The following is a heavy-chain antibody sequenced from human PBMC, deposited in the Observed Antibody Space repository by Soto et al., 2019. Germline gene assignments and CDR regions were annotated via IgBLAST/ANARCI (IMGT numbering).Heavy chain of an antibody. CDR2: TYYRSKWYN. V-gene: IGHV6-1*01. Sequence: QSQTLSLTCAISGDSVSSNSAAWNWIRQSPSRGLEWLGRTYYRSKWYNDYAVSVKSRITINPDTSKNQFSLQLNSVTPEDTAVYYCARAPYYYDSSGYYFDAFDIWGQGTMVTVSS. D-gene: IGHD3-22*01. CDR1: GDSVSSNSAA. CDR3: ARAPYYYDSSGYYFDAFDI. J-gene: IGHJ3*02.